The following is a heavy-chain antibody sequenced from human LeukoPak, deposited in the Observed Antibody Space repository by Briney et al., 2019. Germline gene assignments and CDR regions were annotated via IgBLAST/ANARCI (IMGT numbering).Heavy chain of an antibody. CDR1: GGSISSYY. CDR3: ARVGNIAAAAFDY. D-gene: IGHD6-13*01. CDR2: IYYSGST. J-gene: IGHJ4*02. Sequence: SETLSLTCTFSGGSISSYYWSWIRQPPGKGLEWIGYIYYSGSTNYNPSLKSRVTISVDTSKNQFSLKLSSVTAADTAVYYCARVGNIAAAAFDYWGQGTLVTVSS. V-gene: IGHV4-59*01.